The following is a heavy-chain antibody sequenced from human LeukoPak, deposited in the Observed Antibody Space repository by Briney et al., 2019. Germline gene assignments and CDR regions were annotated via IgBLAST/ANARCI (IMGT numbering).Heavy chain of an antibody. CDR3: ARGRHDITMIVVVMTSVSYYLVV. Sequence: PSETLSLTCAVYGGSFSGYHWTWIRQSPGKGLEWIGEINHSGSTYYNPSLKSRLTISVDTSKNQFSLKLRSVTAADTAVYYCARGRHDITMIVVVMTSVSYYLVVGGKGTTVTVS. CDR1: GGSFSGYH. D-gene: IGHD3-22*01. J-gene: IGHJ6*03. V-gene: IGHV4-34*01. CDR2: INHSGST.